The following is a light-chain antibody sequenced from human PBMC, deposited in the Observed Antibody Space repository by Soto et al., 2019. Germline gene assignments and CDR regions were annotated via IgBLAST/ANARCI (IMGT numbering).Light chain of an antibody. CDR2: GHS. CDR1: SSNIGAGRD. CDR3: LSYDSDVRSPRHV. Sequence: QSVLTQPPSVSGAPGQRVTISCTGSSSNIGAGRDVHWYQQLPGTAPKLLIYGHSNRPSGVPDRFSGSKSGASASLAITGLQAEDEAEYHCLSYDSDVRSPRHVFGTGTKLTVL. J-gene: IGLJ1*01. V-gene: IGLV1-40*01.